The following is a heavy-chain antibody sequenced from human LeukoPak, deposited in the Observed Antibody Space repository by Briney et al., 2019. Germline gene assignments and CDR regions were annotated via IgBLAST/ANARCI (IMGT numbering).Heavy chain of an antibody. Sequence: GGSLRLSCAASGFTLSSYSMNWVRQAPGKGLEWLSYISGSSSTIYYADSVKGRFTISRDNAKNSQYLQMNSLRAEDTAVYYCARESLGYCSGSTCYYFYMDFWGKGTTVTVSS. V-gene: IGHV3-48*04. CDR3: ARESLGYCSGSTCYYFYMDF. J-gene: IGHJ6*03. CDR2: ISGSSSTI. D-gene: IGHD2-15*01. CDR1: GFTLSSYS.